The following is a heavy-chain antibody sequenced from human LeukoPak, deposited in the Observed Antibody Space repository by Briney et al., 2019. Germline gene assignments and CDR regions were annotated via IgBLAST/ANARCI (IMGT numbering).Heavy chain of an antibody. CDR3: ARSYRYCSSTSRYPKQHGIGY. CDR2: INPSGGST. V-gene: IGHV1-46*01. CDR1: GFTFSSYS. Sequence: GGSLRLSCAASGFTFSSYSMTWVRQAPGQGLEWMGIINPSGGSTSYAQKFQGRVTMTRDTSTSTVYMELSSLRSEDTAVYYCARSYRYCSSTSRYPKQHGIGYWGQGTLVTVSS. D-gene: IGHD2-2*01. J-gene: IGHJ4*02.